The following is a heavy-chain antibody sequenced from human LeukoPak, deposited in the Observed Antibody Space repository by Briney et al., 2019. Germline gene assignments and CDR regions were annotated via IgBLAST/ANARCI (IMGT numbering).Heavy chain of an antibody. D-gene: IGHD3-3*01. V-gene: IGHV4-59*11. CDR1: GGSMNSHY. CDR2: IYYSGST. CDR3: ARTFWSGYFGNDDAFDI. J-gene: IGHJ3*02. Sequence: SETLSLTCSVSGGSMNSHYWSWIRQPPGKGLEWIGYIYYSGSTNYNPSLKSRVTISVDTSKNQFSLKLSSVTAADTAVYYCARTFWSGYFGNDDAFDIWGQGTMVAVSS.